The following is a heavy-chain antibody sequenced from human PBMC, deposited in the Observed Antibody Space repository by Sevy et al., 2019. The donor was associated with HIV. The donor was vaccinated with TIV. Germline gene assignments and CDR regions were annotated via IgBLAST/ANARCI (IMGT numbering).Heavy chain of an antibody. D-gene: IGHD4-17*01. CDR2: IWYDGSNK. J-gene: IGHJ4*02. CDR1: GFTFSSYA. V-gene: IGHV3-33*01. CDR3: ARSNGDFSFDY. Sequence: GGSLRLSCAASGFTFSSYAMHWVRQAPGKGLEWVAVIWYDGSNKYYADSVKGRFTISRDNSKNTLYLQMNSLRAEDTAVYYCARSNGDFSFDYWGQGTLVTVSS.